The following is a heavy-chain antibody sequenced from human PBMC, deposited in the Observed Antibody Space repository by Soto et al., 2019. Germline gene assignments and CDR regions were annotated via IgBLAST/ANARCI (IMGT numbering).Heavy chain of an antibody. V-gene: IGHV3-23*01. D-gene: IGHD5-12*01. CDR1: GFAFSNYP. CDR2: ITGDGDTT. CDR3: AKESGACVDAH. J-gene: IGHJ4*02. Sequence: PGGSLRLSCAASGFAFSNYPLSWVRQAPGKGLEWVSAITGDGDTTYYADSVKGRFTISRDNSKNTLYLQMDSLRAEDTALYYCAKESGACVDAHWGQGAQDTVSS.